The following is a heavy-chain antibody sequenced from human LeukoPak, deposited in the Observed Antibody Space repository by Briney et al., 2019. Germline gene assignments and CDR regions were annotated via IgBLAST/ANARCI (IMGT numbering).Heavy chain of an antibody. CDR1: GGSISSYY. CDR2: IYYSGST. CDR3: ARAVAVAGTTSFFDY. V-gene: IGHV4-59*01. Sequence: SETLSLTCTVSGGSISSYYWSWIRQPPGKGLEWIGYIYYSGSTNYNPSLKSRVTISVDTSKNQFSLKLSSVTAADTAMYYCARAVAVAGTTSFFDYWGQGTLVTVSS. J-gene: IGHJ4*02. D-gene: IGHD6-19*01.